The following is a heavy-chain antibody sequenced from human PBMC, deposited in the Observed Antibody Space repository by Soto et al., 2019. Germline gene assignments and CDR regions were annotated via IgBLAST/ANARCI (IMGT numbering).Heavy chain of an antibody. J-gene: IGHJ6*03. Sequence: GASVKVSCEASGYTFTSYCMHWVRQAPGQGLEWMGIINPSGGSTSYAQKFQGRVTMTRDTSTSTVYMELSSLRSEDTAVYYCAREGMYSSSSTVYYYMDVWGKGTTVTVSS. CDR1: GYTFTSYC. CDR2: INPSGGST. CDR3: AREGMYSSSSTVYYYMDV. D-gene: IGHD6-6*01. V-gene: IGHV1-46*03.